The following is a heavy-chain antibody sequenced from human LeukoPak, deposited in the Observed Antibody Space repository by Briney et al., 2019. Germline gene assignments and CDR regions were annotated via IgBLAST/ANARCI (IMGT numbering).Heavy chain of an antibody. CDR1: GFTFSSYG. J-gene: IGHJ4*02. CDR2: IRYDGSNK. CDR3: TTGPLSLLWGYYFDY. D-gene: IGHD3-10*01. Sequence: PGGSLRLSCAASGFTFSSYGMHWVRQAPGKGLEWVAFIRYDGSNKYYADSVKGRFTISRDNSKNTLYLQMNSLKTEDTAVYYCTTGPLSLLWGYYFDYWGQGTLVTVSS. V-gene: IGHV3-30*02.